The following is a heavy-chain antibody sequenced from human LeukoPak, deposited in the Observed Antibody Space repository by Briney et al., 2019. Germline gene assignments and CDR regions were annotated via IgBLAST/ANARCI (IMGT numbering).Heavy chain of an antibody. D-gene: IGHD5-12*01. J-gene: IGHJ3*02. V-gene: IGHV4-34*01. CDR1: GGSFSGYY. Sequence: PSETLSLTCAVYGGSFSGYYWSWIRQPPGKGLEWIGEINHSGSTNYNPSLKSRVTISVDTSKNQFSLKLSSVTAADKAVYYCARSCRILDIVATIRARLGGNGFDIWGQGTMVTVSS. CDR3: ARSCRILDIVATIRARLGGNGFDI. CDR2: INHSGST.